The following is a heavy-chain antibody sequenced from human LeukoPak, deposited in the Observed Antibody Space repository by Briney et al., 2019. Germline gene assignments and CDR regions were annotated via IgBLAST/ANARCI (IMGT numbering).Heavy chain of an antibody. CDR2: IYYSGST. Sequence: PSQTLSLTCTVSGGSISSGDYYWSWIRQPPGKGLEWIGYIYYSGSTYYNPSLKSRVTISVDTSKNQFSLKLSSVTAADTAVYYCARRKYSKTYYFDYWGQGTLVTVSS. CDR1: GGSISSGDYY. J-gene: IGHJ4*02. D-gene: IGHD4-11*01. V-gene: IGHV4-30-4*08. CDR3: ARRKYSKTYYFDY.